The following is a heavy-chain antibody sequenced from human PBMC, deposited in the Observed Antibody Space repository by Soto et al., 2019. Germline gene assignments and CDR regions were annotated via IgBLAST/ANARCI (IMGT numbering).Heavy chain of an antibody. J-gene: IGHJ4*02. CDR3: TTDDYIRGNYRVRWAY. D-gene: IGHD3-16*02. V-gene: IGHV3-15*01. CDR2: IKSKTDGGTT. CDR1: GFTFSDSW. Sequence: EVQLVESGGGLVKPGGSLRVSCAASGFTFSDSWMSWVRQGPGKGLEWVARIKSKTDGGTTDYAAPVTGRFTISRDDSRNPLSLQMNRLKTEDTAIYYCTTDDYIRGNYRVRWAYWGLGTMVTVSS.